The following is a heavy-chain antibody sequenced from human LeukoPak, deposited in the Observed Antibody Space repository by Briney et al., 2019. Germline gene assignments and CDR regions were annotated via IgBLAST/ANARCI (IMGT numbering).Heavy chain of an antibody. CDR1: GYTFTTYG. CDR3: VRDGHRLYDYYYYYMDI. CDR2: ISAYNGHT. J-gene: IGHJ6*03. V-gene: IGHV1-18*01. D-gene: IGHD2-2*02. Sequence: ASVKVSCKASGYTFTTYGISWVRQAPGQGLEWMGWISAYNGHTNYAQKLQGRVTMTTDASTTTAYMELRSLRSDDTAVYYCVRDGHRLYDYYYYYMDIWGKGTTVTVSS.